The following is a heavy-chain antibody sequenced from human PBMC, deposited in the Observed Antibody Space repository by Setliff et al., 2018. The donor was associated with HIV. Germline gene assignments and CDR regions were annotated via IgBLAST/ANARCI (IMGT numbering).Heavy chain of an antibody. J-gene: IGHJ4*02. V-gene: IGHV1-69*10. CDR2: IIPILGIA. CDR1: GDTLSIHP. D-gene: IGHD2-15*01. CDR3: VRDLYWAFDY. Sequence: SVKVSCKASGDTLSIHPISWVRQAPGQGLEWMGGIIPILGIASYSQKFQGRVTITADKSTSTAYMELSSLRPEDTAVYYCVRDLYWAFDYWGQGTLVTVSS.